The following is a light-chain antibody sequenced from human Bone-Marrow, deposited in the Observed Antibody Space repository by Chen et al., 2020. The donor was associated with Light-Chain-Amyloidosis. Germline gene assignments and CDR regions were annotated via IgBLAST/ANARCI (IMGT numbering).Light chain of an antibody. CDR3: QSADSSGTYEVI. J-gene: IGLJ2*01. CDR1: DCPTKY. V-gene: IGLV3-25*03. Sequence: SYELSQPTSVSVSPGQTARIHCTGDDCPTKYAVWYQQKPGQAPGLVLHRDTEWPSGISERFSCSSSRSTATLTISGVQEEVVAYYHCQSADSSGTYEVIFGGGTLLTVL. CDR2: RDT.